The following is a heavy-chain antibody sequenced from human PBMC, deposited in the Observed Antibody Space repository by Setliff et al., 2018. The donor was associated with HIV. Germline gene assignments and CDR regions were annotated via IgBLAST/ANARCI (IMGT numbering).Heavy chain of an antibody. J-gene: IGHJ4*02. Sequence: PGGSLRLSCAASGFTLSDHYIDWIRQPPGKGLEWVGRITAKANGYITEYGASVQGRFTISRDNSKDSLSLQMNNLKAEDTAVYYCVRAAAGLDIWSQGIRVTVSS. CDR1: GFTLSDHY. CDR2: ITAKANGYIT. V-gene: IGHV3-72*01. CDR3: VRAAAGLDI.